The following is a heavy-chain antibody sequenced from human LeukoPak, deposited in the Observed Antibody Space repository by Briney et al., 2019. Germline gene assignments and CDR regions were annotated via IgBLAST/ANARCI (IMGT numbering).Heavy chain of an antibody. J-gene: IGHJ6*02. CDR2: ISGSGGST. V-gene: IGHV3-23*01. Sequence: GGSLRLSCAASGFTFSSYAMSWVRQATGKGLEWVSAISGSGGSTYYADAVKGRFTISRDNSKNTLYLQMNSLRAEDTAVYYCAREKRWEPLYGMDVWGQGTTVTVSS. CDR3: AREKRWEPLYGMDV. CDR1: GFTFSSYA. D-gene: IGHD1-26*01.